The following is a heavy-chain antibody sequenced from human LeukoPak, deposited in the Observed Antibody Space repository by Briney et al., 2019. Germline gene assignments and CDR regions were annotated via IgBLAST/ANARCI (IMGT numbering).Heavy chain of an antibody. CDR1: GGSISSYY. V-gene: IGHV4-59*01. CDR3: ARWAPYYYDSRAI. D-gene: IGHD3-22*01. J-gene: IGHJ4*02. Sequence: SETLSLTCTVSGGSISSYYWSWIRQPPGKGLEWIGYIYYSGSTNYNPSLKSRVTISVDTSKNQFSLKLSSVTAADTAVYYCARWAPYYYDSRAIWGQGTLVTVSS. CDR2: IYYSGST.